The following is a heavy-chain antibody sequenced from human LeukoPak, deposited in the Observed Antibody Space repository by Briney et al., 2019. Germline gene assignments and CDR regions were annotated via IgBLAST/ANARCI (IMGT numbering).Heavy chain of an antibody. CDR1: GYTFTGYY. Sequence: GASVKVSCKASGYTFTGYYMHWVRQAPGQGLEWMGWINPNSGGTNYAQKFQGRVTMTRDTSISTAYMELSRLRSDDTAVYHCARDRPYYDSSGYYLFDYWGQGTLVTVSS. J-gene: IGHJ4*02. CDR2: INPNSGGT. CDR3: ARDRPYYDSSGYYLFDY. V-gene: IGHV1-2*02. D-gene: IGHD3-22*01.